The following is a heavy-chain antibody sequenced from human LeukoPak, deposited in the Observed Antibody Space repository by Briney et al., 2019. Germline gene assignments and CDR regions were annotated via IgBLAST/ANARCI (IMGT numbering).Heavy chain of an antibody. V-gene: IGHV4-59*12. CDR3: ARVRVGATHFDY. J-gene: IGHJ4*02. CDR2: IYYSGST. CDR1: GGSISSYY. Sequence: PSETLSLTCTVSGGSISSYYWSWIRQPPGKGLEWIGYIYYSGSTNYNPSLKSRVTISVDTSKNQFSLKLSSVTAADTAVYYCARVRVGATHFDYWGQGTLVTVSS. D-gene: IGHD1-26*01.